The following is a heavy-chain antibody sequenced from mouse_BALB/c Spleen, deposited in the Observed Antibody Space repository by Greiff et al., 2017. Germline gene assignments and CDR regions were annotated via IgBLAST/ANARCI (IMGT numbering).Heavy chain of an antibody. CDR2: IYPSDSYT. CDR3: TRCGDGNYFDY. Sequence: QVQLQQPGAELVRPGASVKLSCKASGYTFTSYWINWVKQRPGQGLEWIGNIYPSDSYTNYNQKFKDKATLTVDKSSSTAYMQLSSPTSEDSAVYYCTRCGDGNYFDYWGQGTTRTVSS. CDR1: GYTFTSYW. J-gene: IGHJ2*01. V-gene: IGHV1-69*02. D-gene: IGHD2-1*01.